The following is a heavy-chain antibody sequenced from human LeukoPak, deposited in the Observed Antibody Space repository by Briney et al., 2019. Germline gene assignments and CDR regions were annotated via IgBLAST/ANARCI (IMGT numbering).Heavy chain of an antibody. CDR1: GYTFTSYG. V-gene: IGHV1-18*01. CDR3: ARGYHYDYGDYEFDY. CDR2: ISAYNGNT. D-gene: IGHD4-17*01. J-gene: IGHJ4*02. Sequence: ASVKVSCKASGYTFTSYGISWVRQAPGQGLEWMGWISAYNGNTNYAQKLQGRVTMTADTSTSTAYMELRSLRSDDTAVYYCARGYHYDYGDYEFDYWGQGTLVTVSS.